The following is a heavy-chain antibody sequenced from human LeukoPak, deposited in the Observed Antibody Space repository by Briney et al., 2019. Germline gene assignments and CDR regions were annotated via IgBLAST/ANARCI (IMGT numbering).Heavy chain of an antibody. CDR1: GFTFSASS. J-gene: IGHJ2*01. CDR2: ISSSSTYI. CDR3: ARYELTAIKGGWYFDL. D-gene: IGHD2-21*02. V-gene: IGHV3-21*01. Sequence: GGSLRLSCAASGFTFSASSMNWVRQAPGKGRGWVSSISSSSTYISYADSVKGRFTISRDNAKNSLYLQMSSLRAEDTAVYYCARYELTAIKGGWYFDLWGRGTLVTVSS.